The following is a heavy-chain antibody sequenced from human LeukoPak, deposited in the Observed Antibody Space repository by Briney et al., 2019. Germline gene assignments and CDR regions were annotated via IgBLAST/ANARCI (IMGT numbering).Heavy chain of an antibody. Sequence: GGSLRLSCAASGFTVSSNYMSWVRQAPGKGLEWVSVIYSGGTTYYADSVKGRFSISRDNSKNTLYLQMNSLRAEDTALYYCARERPHLHWGQGTLVTVSS. CDR3: ARERPHLH. J-gene: IGHJ4*02. CDR2: IYSGGTT. V-gene: IGHV3-66*01. CDR1: GFTVSSNY.